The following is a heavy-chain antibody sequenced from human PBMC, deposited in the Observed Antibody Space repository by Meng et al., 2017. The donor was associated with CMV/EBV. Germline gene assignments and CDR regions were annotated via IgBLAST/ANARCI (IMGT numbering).Heavy chain of an antibody. V-gene: IGHV1-18*01. Sequence: ASVKVSCKASGYTFTSYGISWVRQAPGQGLEWMGWISAYNGNTNYAQKLQGRVTMTTDTSTSTAYMELSSLRSEDTAVYYCARDSEPLTTVTSHGRYGMDVWGQGTTVTVSS. CDR2: ISAYNGNT. D-gene: IGHD4-11*01. CDR1: GYTFTSYG. J-gene: IGHJ6*02. CDR3: ARDSEPLTTVTSHGRYGMDV.